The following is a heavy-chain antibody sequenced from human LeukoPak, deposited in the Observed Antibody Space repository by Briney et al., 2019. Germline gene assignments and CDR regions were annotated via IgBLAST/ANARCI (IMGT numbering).Heavy chain of an antibody. J-gene: IGHJ4*02. Sequence: GGSLRLSCAASGFTFDDYAMHWVRQAPGKGLEWVSGISWNSGSIGYADSVKGRFTVSRDNAKNSLYLQMNSLRAEDTALYYCARGGQATRDWGQGTLVTVSS. D-gene: IGHD5-12*01. CDR1: GFTFDDYA. CDR2: ISWNSGSI. V-gene: IGHV3-9*01. CDR3: ARGGQATRD.